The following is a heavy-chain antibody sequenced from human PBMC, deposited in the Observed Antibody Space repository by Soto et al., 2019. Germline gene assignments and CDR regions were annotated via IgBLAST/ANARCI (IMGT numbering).Heavy chain of an antibody. CDR1: GFTFNSYV. CDR2: ISRSGRGSA. V-gene: IGHV3-23*01. D-gene: IGHD3-22*01. CDR3: ARGRYLDSSDYWVANLPFDH. Sequence: GALRLSCAASGFTFNSYVMTWVRQAPGEGLEWVSSISRSGRGSAYYADSVKGRFTISRDNSENTLFLQMNNLRDEDTALYYCARGRYLDSSDYWVANLPFDHWGLGTLVTVSS. J-gene: IGHJ4*02.